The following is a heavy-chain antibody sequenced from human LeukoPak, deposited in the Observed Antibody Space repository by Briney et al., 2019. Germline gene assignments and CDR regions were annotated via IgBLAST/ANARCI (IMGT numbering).Heavy chain of an antibody. CDR3: ARLSRIATAGAYSYHSLDI. V-gene: IGHV4-59*11. J-gene: IGHJ6*02. CDR2: VYYTGSS. D-gene: IGHD6-13*01. CDR1: GGSINDHA. Sequence: SETLSLTCTVSGGSINDHARCWIRQPPGRGLEWIGCVYYTGSSEYNASLRSRLTIPTDTSNNQLSLKVTSVTAADTAIYSCARLSRIATAGAYSYHSLDIWGQGTTVTVSS.